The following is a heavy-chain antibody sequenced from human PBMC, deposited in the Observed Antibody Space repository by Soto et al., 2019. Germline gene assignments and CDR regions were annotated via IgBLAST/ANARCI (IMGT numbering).Heavy chain of an antibody. D-gene: IGHD4-17*01. J-gene: IGHJ6*02. V-gene: IGHV3-48*02. CDR2: ISASSTTI. Sequence: VQLVESGGDLVQPGGSLRLSCAVSGFTFSTYSLNWVRQAPGKGLEWISFISASSTTIHYADSVKGRFSISRDSAKNTLYLQMNSLRDEDTAVYYCARGPTCGDFDFYYHAMDVWGQGTTVTVS. CDR3: ARGPTCGDFDFYYHAMDV. CDR1: GFTFSTYS.